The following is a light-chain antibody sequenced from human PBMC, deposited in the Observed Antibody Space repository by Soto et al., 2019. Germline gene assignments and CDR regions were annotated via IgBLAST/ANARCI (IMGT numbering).Light chain of an antibody. CDR2: EDN. Sequence: QSVLAQPASVSGSPGQSITISCTGTRSDVGGYTLVSWFQQYPGKAPKLMIYEDNKRPSGVSDRFSGSESGNTASLTISGLQAEDEADYYCCSYAGSSSVLFGGGTKLTVL. CDR1: RSDVGGYTL. V-gene: IGLV2-23*01. J-gene: IGLJ2*01. CDR3: CSYAGSSSVL.